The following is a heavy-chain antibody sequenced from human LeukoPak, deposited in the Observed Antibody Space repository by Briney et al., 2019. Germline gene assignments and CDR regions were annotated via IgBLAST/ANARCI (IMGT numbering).Heavy chain of an antibody. CDR1: GGSFSGYY. V-gene: IGHV4-34*01. CDR2: INHSGST. J-gene: IGHJ5*02. Sequence: SETLSLTCAVYGGSFSGYYWSWIRQPPGKVLEWIGEINHSGSTNYNPSLKSRVTISVDTSKNQFSLKLSSVTAADTAVYYCARGTRNWFDPWGQGTLVTVSS. CDR3: ARGTRNWFDP.